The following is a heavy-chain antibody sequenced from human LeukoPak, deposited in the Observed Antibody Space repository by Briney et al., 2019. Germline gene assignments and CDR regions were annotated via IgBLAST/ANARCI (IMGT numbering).Heavy chain of an antibody. Sequence: PSETLSLTCAVSGGSFSGYYWSWIRQPPGKGLEWIGEINHSGSTNYNPSLKSRVTISVDTSKNQFSLKLSSVTAADTAVYYCARTRTLYGDYGIDYWGQGTLVTVSS. V-gene: IGHV4-34*01. CDR2: INHSGST. J-gene: IGHJ4*02. D-gene: IGHD4-17*01. CDR3: ARTRTLYGDYGIDY. CDR1: GGSFSGYY.